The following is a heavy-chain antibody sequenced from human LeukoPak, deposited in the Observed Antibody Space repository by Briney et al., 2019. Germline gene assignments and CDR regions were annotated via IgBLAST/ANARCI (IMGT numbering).Heavy chain of an antibody. J-gene: IGHJ6*02. V-gene: IGHV4-31*03. CDR3: AGQNYYYYGMDV. CDR2: IHYSGST. CDR1: GGSISSGGYY. Sequence: SETLSLTCTVSGGSISSGGYYWSWIRQHPGKGLEWIGYIHYSGSTYYNPSLKSRVTISVDTSKNQFSLKLSSVTAADTAVYYCAGQNYYYYGMDVWGQGTTVTVSS.